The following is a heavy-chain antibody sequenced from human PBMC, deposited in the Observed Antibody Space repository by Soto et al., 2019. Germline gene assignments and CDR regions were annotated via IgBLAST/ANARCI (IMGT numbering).Heavy chain of an antibody. V-gene: IGHV1-69*02. D-gene: IGHD6-6*01. CDR1: GGNFSSYT. J-gene: IGHJ6*03. CDR3: ARVGSSSDYYYYSMDV. CDR2: IIPILGIA. Sequence: QVQLVQSGAEVKKPGSSVKVSCKASGGNFSSYTISWVRQAPEQGLEWMGRIIPILGIANYAQKFQGRVTITADKSTSTAYRELSSLRSEDTAVYYCARVGSSSDYYYYSMDVWGKGTTVTVSS.